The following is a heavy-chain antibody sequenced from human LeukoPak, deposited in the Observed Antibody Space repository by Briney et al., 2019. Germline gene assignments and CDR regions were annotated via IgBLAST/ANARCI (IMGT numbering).Heavy chain of an antibody. V-gene: IGHV3-7*03. D-gene: IGHD6-13*01. CDR1: GFICSNYY. Sequence: GGSLRLSCAASGFICSNYYMNWVRQAPGKGLEWEAQIKQDGSEKNYVDSVKGRFTISRDNAKNSLYLQMNSLRAEDTAVYYCAKELVHDYWGQGTLVTVSS. CDR2: IKQDGSEK. CDR3: AKELVHDY. J-gene: IGHJ4*02.